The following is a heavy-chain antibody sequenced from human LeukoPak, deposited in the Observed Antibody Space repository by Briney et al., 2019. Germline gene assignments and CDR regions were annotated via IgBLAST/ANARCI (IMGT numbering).Heavy chain of an antibody. V-gene: IGHV4-59*01. J-gene: IGHJ6*03. D-gene: IGHD1-7*01. CDR3: ARRLELPALNYYMDV. CDR1: RGSISSYY. Sequence: RSETLSLTFPVSRGSISSYYWSCIRQPAGKGLEWIGYIYYSGNTNYNPSLKSRVTISVDTSKNQFSLKLSSVTAADTAVYYCARRLELPALNYYMDVWGKGTTVTVSS. CDR2: IYYSGNT.